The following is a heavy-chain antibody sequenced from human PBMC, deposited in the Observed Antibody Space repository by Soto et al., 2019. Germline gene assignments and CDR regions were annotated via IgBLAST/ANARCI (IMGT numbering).Heavy chain of an antibody. CDR2: INHSGST. J-gene: IGHJ4*02. Sequence: SETLSLTCAVYGGSFSGYYWSWIRQPPGKGLEWIGEINHSGSTNYNPSLESRVTISVDTSKNQFSLKLSSVTAADTAVYYCARVGTYDILTGYYRGARFDYWGQGTLVTVSS. V-gene: IGHV4-34*01. D-gene: IGHD3-9*01. CDR3: ARVGTYDILTGYYRGARFDY. CDR1: GGSFSGYY.